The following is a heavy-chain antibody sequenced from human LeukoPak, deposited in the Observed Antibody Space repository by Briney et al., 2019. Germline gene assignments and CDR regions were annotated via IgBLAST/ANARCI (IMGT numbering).Heavy chain of an antibody. CDR2: IFTSGST. D-gene: IGHD2-21*01. J-gene: IGHJ4*02. CDR3: ARAVSYGMSYYSYY. Sequence: SETLSLTCTVAGVSISGYYWGWIRQPAGKGLEWIGRIFTSGSTNYNPSLKSRATMSVDTSKNQFYLQLRSVTAADTAEYYCARAVSYGMSYYSYYWGQVTLVTVSS. V-gene: IGHV4-4*07. CDR1: GVSISGYY.